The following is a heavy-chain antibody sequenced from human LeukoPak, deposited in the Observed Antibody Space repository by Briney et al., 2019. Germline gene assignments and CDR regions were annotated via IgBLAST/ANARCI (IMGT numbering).Heavy chain of an antibody. CDR3: ARSILTGYYPGGYCFDY. D-gene: IGHD3-9*01. CDR2: ISAYNGNT. V-gene: IGHV1-18*04. CDR1: GYTFTSYG. J-gene: IGHJ4*02. Sequence: ASVKVSCKASGYTFTSYGISWVRQAPGQGLEWMGWISAYNGNTNYAQKLQGRVTMTTDTSTSTAYMELRSLRSDDTAVYYCARSILTGYYPGGYCFDYWGQGTLVTVSS.